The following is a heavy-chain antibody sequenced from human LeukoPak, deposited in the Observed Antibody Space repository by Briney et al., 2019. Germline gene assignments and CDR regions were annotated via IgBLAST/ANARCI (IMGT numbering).Heavy chain of an antibody. D-gene: IGHD3-22*01. CDR2: INHSGST. J-gene: IGHJ4*02. CDR1: GGSFSGYY. CDR3: ARAPYYYDSSGYYYFDY. V-gene: IGHV4-34*01. Sequence: PSETLSLTCAVYGGSFSGYYWSRIRQPPGKGLEWIGEINHSGSTNYNPSLKSRVTISVDMSKNQFSLKLSSVTAADTAVYSCARAPYYYDSSGYYYFDYWGQGSLVTVSS.